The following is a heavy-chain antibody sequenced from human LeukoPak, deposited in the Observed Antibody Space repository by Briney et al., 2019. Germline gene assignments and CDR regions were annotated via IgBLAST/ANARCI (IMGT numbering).Heavy chain of an antibody. CDR3: ARTDCSGGSCYRGYYYYYYMDV. D-gene: IGHD2-15*01. V-gene: IGHV1-69*05. Sequence: SVKVSCKASGYTFTGYYMHWVRQAPGQGLEWMGRIIPIFGTANYAQKFQGRVTITTDESTSTAYMELSSLRSEDTAVYYCARTDCSGGSCYRGYYYYYYMDVWGKGTTVTVSS. CDR1: GYTFTGYY. CDR2: IIPIFGTA. J-gene: IGHJ6*03.